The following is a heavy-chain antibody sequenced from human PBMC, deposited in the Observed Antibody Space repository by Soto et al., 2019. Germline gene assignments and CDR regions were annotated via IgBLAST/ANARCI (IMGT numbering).Heavy chain of an antibody. CDR3: ARGTREGWYFDL. J-gene: IGHJ2*01. CDR2: INHSGST. Sequence: QVQLQQWGAGLLKPSETLSLTCAVYGGSFSSYYWSWIRQPPGKGLEWIGEINHSGSTNYNPSLKSRVIISVDTSKNQFSLRQSSVTAADTAVYYCARGTREGWYFDLWGRGTLVTVSS. CDR1: GGSFSSYY. V-gene: IGHV4-34*01.